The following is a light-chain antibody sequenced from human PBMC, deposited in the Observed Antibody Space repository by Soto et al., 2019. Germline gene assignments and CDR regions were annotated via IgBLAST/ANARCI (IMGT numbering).Light chain of an antibody. CDR1: QSVSRY. CDR3: QQRFSWNPP. J-gene: IGKJ4*01. V-gene: IGKV3-11*01. Sequence: EIGLTQSPATLSLSPGDRATLSCRASQSVSRYLAWYQQKPGQAPRLLIHDTSTRATGVPDTFRGRGSGTEFTLTISSLETEDSATYYCQQRFSWNPPFGGGTHVEIK. CDR2: DTS.